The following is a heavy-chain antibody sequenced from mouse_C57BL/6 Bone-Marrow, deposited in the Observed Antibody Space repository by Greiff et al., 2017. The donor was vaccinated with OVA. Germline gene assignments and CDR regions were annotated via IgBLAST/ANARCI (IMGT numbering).Heavy chain of an antibody. Sequence: VQLHQSGAELVKPGASVQLSCKASGYTFTSYWLHWVKQRPGRGLEWIGRIDPNSGGTKYTEKLQSKATLTVDKPSSTAYMQLSSRTSEDSAGYYCAKDWDYFDYWGQGTTLTVSS. CDR1: GYTFTSYW. V-gene: IGHV1-72*01. CDR3: AKDWDYFDY. J-gene: IGHJ2*01. CDR2: IDPNSGGT. D-gene: IGHD4-1*01.